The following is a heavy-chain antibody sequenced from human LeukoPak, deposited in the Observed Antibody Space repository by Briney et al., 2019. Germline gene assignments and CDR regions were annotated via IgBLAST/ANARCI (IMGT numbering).Heavy chain of an antibody. J-gene: IGHJ6*02. CDR2: IRYDGSNK. D-gene: IGHD3-22*01. CDR3: AKDTSGYYYDSSGYGGMDV. Sequence: GGSLRLSCAASGFTFSSYGMHWVRQAPGKGLEWVAFIRYDGSNKYYADSVKGRFTISRDNSKNTLYLQMNSLRAEDTALYYCAKDTSGYYYDSSGYGGMDVWGQGTTVTVSS. V-gene: IGHV3-30*02. CDR1: GFTFSSYG.